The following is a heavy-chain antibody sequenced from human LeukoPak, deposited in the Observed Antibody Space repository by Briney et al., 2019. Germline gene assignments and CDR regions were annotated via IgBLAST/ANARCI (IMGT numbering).Heavy chain of an antibody. CDR1: GFTFSSYS. V-gene: IGHV3-21*01. CDR3: ARVTMVAAASYNWLVP. D-gene: IGHD2-15*01. J-gene: IGHJ5*02. CDR2: ISSSSSYI. Sequence: GGSLRLSCAASGFTFSSYSMNCVRQAPGKGLEWVSSISSSSSYIYYADSVKGRFTISRDNAKNSLYLQMNSLRAEDTAVYYCARVTMVAAASYNWLVPWGQGTLVTVSS.